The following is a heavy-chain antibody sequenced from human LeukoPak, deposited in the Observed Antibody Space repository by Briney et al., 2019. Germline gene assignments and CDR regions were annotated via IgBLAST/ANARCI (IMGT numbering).Heavy chain of an antibody. CDR2: ISSNGGST. J-gene: IGHJ4*02. Sequence: QPGGSLRLSCSASGFTFSSYAMHWVRQAPGKGLEYVSTISSNGGSTYYADSVKGRFTISRDNSKNTLYLQMSSLRAEDTAVYYCARDKTYGFEQWGQGTLVTVSS. V-gene: IGHV3-64D*06. CDR3: ARDKTYGFEQ. D-gene: IGHD2-21*01. CDR1: GFTFSSYA.